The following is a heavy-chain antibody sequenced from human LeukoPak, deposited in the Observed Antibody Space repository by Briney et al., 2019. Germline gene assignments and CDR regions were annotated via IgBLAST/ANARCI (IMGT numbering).Heavy chain of an antibody. CDR2: ISSSSGYI. Sequence: GGSLRLSCAASGFTLSSYSMNWVRQAPGKGVEWVSSISSSSGYIYYADSVKGRFTISRDNAENSVYLQMNNLRADGTAVYYCARAKTYSGSYYDAFDIWGQGTTVTVSS. CDR1: GFTLSSYS. V-gene: IGHV3-21*01. CDR3: ARAKTYSGSYYDAFDI. J-gene: IGHJ3*02. D-gene: IGHD1-26*01.